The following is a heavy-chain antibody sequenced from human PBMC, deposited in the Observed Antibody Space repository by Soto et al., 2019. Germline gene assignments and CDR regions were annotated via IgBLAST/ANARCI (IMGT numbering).Heavy chain of an antibody. J-gene: IGHJ4*01. V-gene: IGHV3-11*05. CDR3: TRDPRLVDY. Sequence: LRLSCSASGFTFSDHYMTWIRQAPGKGLEWISYISGTSAGTNYADSVKGRFTISRDNAKNSLYLQMNGLRVEDTAVYYCTRDPRLVDYWGQGTRVTVSS. CDR1: GFTFSDHY. CDR2: ISGTSAGT. D-gene: IGHD3-9*01.